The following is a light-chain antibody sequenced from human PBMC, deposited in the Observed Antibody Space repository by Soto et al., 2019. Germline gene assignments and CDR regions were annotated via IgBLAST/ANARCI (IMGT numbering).Light chain of an antibody. CDR1: QSVSSN. V-gene: IGKV3-15*01. Sequence: EIVMTQSPATLSVSPGERATLSCRASQSVSSNLAWYQQKPGQAPRLLIYGASTRPTGIPARFRGSGSGTEFTLTISSLQSEDFAVYSCQQYTNWPPSFGGGTKVEIK. J-gene: IGKJ4*01. CDR3: QQYTNWPPS. CDR2: GAS.